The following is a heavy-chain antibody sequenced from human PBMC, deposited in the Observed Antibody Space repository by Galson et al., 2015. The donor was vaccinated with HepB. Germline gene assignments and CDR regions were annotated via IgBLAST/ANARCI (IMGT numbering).Heavy chain of an antibody. CDR3: ARLGLYSNYDYYYYYMDV. CDR2: ISSSSSTI. CDR1: GFTFSSYS. D-gene: IGHD4-11*01. J-gene: IGHJ6*03. V-gene: IGHV3-48*01. Sequence: SLRLSCAASGFTFSSYSMNWVRQAPGKGLEWVSYISSSSSTIYYADSVKGRFTISRDNAKNSLYLQMNSLRAEDTAVYYCARLGLYSNYDYYYYYMDVWGKGTTVTVSS.